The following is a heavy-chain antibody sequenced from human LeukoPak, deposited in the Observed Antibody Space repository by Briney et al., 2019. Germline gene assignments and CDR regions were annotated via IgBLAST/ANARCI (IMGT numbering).Heavy chain of an antibody. J-gene: IGHJ4*02. Sequence: GGSLRLSCAASGFTVSSNYMSWVRQAPGKGLEWVAVISYDGSNKYYADSVKGRFTISRDNSKNTLYLQMNSLRAEDTAVYYCAKGAAREGPLDYWGQGTLVTVSS. CDR1: GFTVSSNY. V-gene: IGHV3-30*18. CDR3: AKGAAREGPLDY. CDR2: ISYDGSNK. D-gene: IGHD3-16*01.